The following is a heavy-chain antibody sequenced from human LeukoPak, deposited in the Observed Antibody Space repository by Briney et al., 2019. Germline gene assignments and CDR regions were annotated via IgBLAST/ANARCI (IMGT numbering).Heavy chain of an antibody. V-gene: IGHV3-21*04. CDR2: IISSSSYK. Sequence: PGGSLRLSCAASGFTFSSYRMTWVRKAPGKGREWVPSIISSSSYKYYAASGKGRFTISRDNAKNSLYLQMNSLRAEDTAVYYCAKDSYYDYVWGSYRYTNQFDYWGQGTLVTVSS. D-gene: IGHD3-16*02. J-gene: IGHJ4*02. CDR1: GFTFSSYR. CDR3: AKDSYYDYVWGSYRYTNQFDY.